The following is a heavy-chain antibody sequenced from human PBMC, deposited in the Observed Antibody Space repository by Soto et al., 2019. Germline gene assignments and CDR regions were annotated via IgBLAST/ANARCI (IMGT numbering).Heavy chain of an antibody. J-gene: IGHJ6*02. CDR1: GGSISSYY. Sequence: QVQLQESGPGLVTPSETLSLTCTVSGGSISSYYWSWIRQPPGKGLEWIGYIYYSGSTNYNPSLKSRVTISVDTSKNQFSLELSSVTAADTAVYYCARSTQDYYDSSGYRARLYYYYGMDVWGQGTTVTVSS. V-gene: IGHV4-59*01. CDR2: IYYSGST. D-gene: IGHD3-22*01. CDR3: ARSTQDYYDSSGYRARLYYYYGMDV.